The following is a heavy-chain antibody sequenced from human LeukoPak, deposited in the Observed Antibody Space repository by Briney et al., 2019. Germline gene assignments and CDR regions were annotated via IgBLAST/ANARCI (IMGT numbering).Heavy chain of an antibody. V-gene: IGHV3-74*01. Sequence: GGSLRLPCSASGFTFSSYWMHWVRQAPGKGLAWVSRINGDGSTTTYADSVTGRFTISRDNAKNTQYLQMNRLGAEDTAVYYCARVSIGAWYFDLWGRGTLVTVSS. CDR2: INGDGSTT. CDR3: ARVSIGAWYFDL. J-gene: IGHJ2*01. D-gene: IGHD3-16*01. CDR1: GFTFSSYW.